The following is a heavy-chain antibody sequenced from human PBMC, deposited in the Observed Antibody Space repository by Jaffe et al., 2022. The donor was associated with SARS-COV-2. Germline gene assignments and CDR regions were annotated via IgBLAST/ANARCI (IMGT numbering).Heavy chain of an antibody. J-gene: IGHJ2*01. CDR3: AREVHYDGSGYYHWYFDL. CDR2: IYYSGST. CDR1: GGSISSGGYY. D-gene: IGHD3-22*01. Sequence: QVQLQESGPGLVKPSQTLSLTCTVSGGSISSGGYYWNWIRQHPGMGLEWIGYIYYSGSTYYNPSLKSRLTISVDTSKNQFSLKLSSVTAADTAVYYCAREVHYDGSGYYHWYFDLWGRGTLVTVPS. V-gene: IGHV4-31*03.